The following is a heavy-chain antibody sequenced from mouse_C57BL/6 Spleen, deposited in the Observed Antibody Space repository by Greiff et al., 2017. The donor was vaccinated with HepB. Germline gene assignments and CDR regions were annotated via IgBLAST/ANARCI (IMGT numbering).Heavy chain of an antibody. CDR2: ISSGSSTI. CDR3: ASPRGYYYAMDY. J-gene: IGHJ4*01. Sequence: EVKLVESGGGLVKPGGSLKLSCAASGFTFSDYGMHWVRQAPEKGLEWVAYISSGSSTIYYADTVKGRFTISRDNAKNTLFLQMTSLRSEDTAMYYCASPRGYYYAMDYWGQGTSVTVSS. CDR1: GFTFSDYG. V-gene: IGHV5-17*01.